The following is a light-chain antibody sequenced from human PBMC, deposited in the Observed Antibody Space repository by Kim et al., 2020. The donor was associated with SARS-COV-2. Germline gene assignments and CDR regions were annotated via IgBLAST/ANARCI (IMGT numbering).Light chain of an antibody. Sequence: SYELTQPPSVSVAPGQTARVTCGGNNIGGKSVHWYQQKTGQAPVLVIYYDDDRPSGIPERFSGSNSGNTASLTISRVEVGDAADYYYQVCDSNSDLYVFGPGTKVTVL. V-gene: IGLV3-21*01. CDR1: NIGGKS. CDR3: QVCDSNSDLYV. J-gene: IGLJ1*01. CDR2: YDD.